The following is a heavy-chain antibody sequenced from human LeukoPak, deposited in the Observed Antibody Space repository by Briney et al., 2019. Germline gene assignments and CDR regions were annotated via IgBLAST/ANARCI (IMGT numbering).Heavy chain of an antibody. CDR1: GGTFSSYA. J-gene: IGHJ5*02. Sequence: SVKVSCKASGGTFSSYAISWVRQAPGQGLEWMGGIIPIFGTANYAQKFQGRVTITADEPTSTAYMELSSLRSEDTAVYYCASSAGDYGDYFNWFDPWGQGTLVTVSS. V-gene: IGHV1-69*13. CDR3: ASSAGDYGDYFNWFDP. CDR2: IIPIFGTA. D-gene: IGHD4-17*01.